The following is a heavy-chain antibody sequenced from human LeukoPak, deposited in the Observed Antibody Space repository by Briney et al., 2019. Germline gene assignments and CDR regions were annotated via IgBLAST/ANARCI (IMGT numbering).Heavy chain of an antibody. CDR2: IYTSGST. CDR3: VRGSYYFDY. V-gene: IGHV4-61*02. CDR1: GGSISSGSYY. D-gene: IGHD3-16*02. J-gene: IGHJ4*02. Sequence: MTSETLSHTCTVSGGSISSGSYYWSWIRQPAGKGLEWIGRIYTSGSTNYNPSLKSRVTISVDTSKNQFSLNLSSVTAADTAVYYCVRGSYYFDYWGQGTLVTVSS.